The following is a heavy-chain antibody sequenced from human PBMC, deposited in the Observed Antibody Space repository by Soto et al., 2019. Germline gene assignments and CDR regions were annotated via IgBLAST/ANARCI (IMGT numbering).Heavy chain of an antibody. D-gene: IGHD2-15*01. CDR3: ARGIATGQLDP. CDR2: MSYDGSNK. V-gene: IGHV3-30*03. J-gene: IGHJ5*02. Sequence: LRLSCAASGFTFSSYAMHWVRQAPGKGLEWVAVMSYDGSNKYYADSVKGRFTISRDNSASTAYMDLSSLRSEDTAVYYCARGIATGQLDPWGQGTLVTVSS. CDR1: GFTFSSYA.